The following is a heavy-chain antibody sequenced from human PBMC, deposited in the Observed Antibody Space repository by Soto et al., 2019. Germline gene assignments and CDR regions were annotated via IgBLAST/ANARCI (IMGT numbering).Heavy chain of an antibody. CDR1: GFTFSGSA. V-gene: IGHV3-73*02. CDR2: IRSNSNGYAT. J-gene: IGHJ5*02. D-gene: IGHD3-22*01. Sequence: EVQLVESGGGLVQPGGSLKLSCAASGFTFSGSAMHWVRQASGKGLEWVGRIRSNSNGYATVYAASVKGRFTISRDDSTNTAYLQMNSLKTEDTAVYYCTRGPDYYDSSGHTFNWFDPWGQGTLVTVSS. CDR3: TRGPDYYDSSGHTFNWFDP.